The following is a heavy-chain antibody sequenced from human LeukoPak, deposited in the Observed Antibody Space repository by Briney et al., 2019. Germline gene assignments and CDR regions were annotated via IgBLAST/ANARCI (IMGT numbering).Heavy chain of an antibody. CDR1: GFTFSSYG. J-gene: IGHJ4*02. CDR3: GKISAAGTDY. Sequence: PGRSLRLSCAASGFTFSSYGMHWVRQAPGKGLEWVSSVTSSGGTTYYADSVKGRFIISRDNSKNTLYLQMNSLRAEDTAVYYCGKISAAGTDYWGQGTLVTVSS. V-gene: IGHV3-23*01. CDR2: VTSSGGTT. D-gene: IGHD6-13*01.